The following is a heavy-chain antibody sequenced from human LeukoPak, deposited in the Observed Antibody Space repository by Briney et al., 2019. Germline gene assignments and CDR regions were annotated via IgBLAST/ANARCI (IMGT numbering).Heavy chain of an antibody. CDR3: AKGVDYCSGGSCPADY. V-gene: IGHV3-30*18. Sequence: GGSLRLSCAASGFTFSSYGMHWVRQAPGKGLEWVAVISYDGNNKYYADSVKGRFTISRDNSKNTLFLQMNSLRAEDTAVYYCAKGVDYCSGGSCPADYWGPGTLVTVSS. J-gene: IGHJ4*02. CDR2: ISYDGNNK. CDR1: GFTFSSYG. D-gene: IGHD2-15*01.